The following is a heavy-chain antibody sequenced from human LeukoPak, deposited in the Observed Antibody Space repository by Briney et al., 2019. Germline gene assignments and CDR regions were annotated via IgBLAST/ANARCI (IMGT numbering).Heavy chain of an antibody. CDR3: GSGPVGTTVP. Sequence: GGSLRLSCAASGFSFGSCAMGWTRQAPGQGLEWVSAISGSGSHANYAESVKGRFTISRGNSKNTLYLQMHSLIAADTAVYYCGSGPVGTTVPWGQGTLVTVSS. CDR2: ISGSGSHA. J-gene: IGHJ5*02. V-gene: IGHV3-23*01. CDR1: GFSFGSCA. D-gene: IGHD1-1*01.